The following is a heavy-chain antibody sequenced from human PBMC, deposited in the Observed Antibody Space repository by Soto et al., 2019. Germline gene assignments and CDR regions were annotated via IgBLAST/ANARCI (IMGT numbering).Heavy chain of an antibody. CDR1: GGSISGYY. CDR2: IYSSGTT. V-gene: IGHV4-59*01. J-gene: IGHJ4*02. D-gene: IGHD2-15*01. Sequence: SETLSLTCTVSGGSISGYYWSWIRQTPGRGLEWIGYIYSSGTTNYKSSLKSRVTISLDTPKNHFSLNVRSMTAADTAVYYCARGSGSSHPFDYWGQGTLVTVSS. CDR3: ARGSGSSHPFDY.